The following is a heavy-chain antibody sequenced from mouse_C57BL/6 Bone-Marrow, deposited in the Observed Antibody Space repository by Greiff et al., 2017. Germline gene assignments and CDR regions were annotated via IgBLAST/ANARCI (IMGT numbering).Heavy chain of an antibody. Sequence: VQLQQSGPELVKPGASVKIPCKASGYTFTDYNMDWVKQSHGKSLEWIGDINPNNGGTIYNQKFKGKATLTVDKSSSTAYMELRSLTSEDTAVYYCARDYGSSPYGYFDVWGTGTTVTVSS. CDR3: ARDYGSSPYGYFDV. D-gene: IGHD1-1*01. CDR1: GYTFTDYN. CDR2: INPNNGGT. J-gene: IGHJ1*03. V-gene: IGHV1-18*01.